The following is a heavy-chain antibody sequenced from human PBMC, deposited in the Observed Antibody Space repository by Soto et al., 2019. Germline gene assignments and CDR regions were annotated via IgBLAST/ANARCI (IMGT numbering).Heavy chain of an antibody. CDR1: GFTFSDTR. D-gene: IGHD4-17*01. CDR3: TTESTMVTGY. V-gene: IGHV3-15*02. Sequence: EVQLVESGGALVKPGVSLGLSCAASGFTFSDTRMSWVRQAPGKGLEWVGRIKRRKDGGTRDYAASVKGRFTISRDDSENTMYLQMNSLKTEDTAVYFCTTESTMVTGYWGQGTLVTVSS. CDR2: IKRRKDGGTR. J-gene: IGHJ4*02.